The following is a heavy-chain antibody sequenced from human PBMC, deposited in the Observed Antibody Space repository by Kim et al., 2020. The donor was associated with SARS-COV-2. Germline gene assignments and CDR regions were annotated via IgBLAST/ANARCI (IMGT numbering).Heavy chain of an antibody. D-gene: IGHD7-27*01. CDR3: ARDGDPGY. CDR2: GGST. Sequence: GGSTSYEQKFQGRGTMTRDTSTSTVYMELSSLRSEDTAVYYCARDGDPGYWGQGTLVTVSS. J-gene: IGHJ4*02. V-gene: IGHV1-46*01.